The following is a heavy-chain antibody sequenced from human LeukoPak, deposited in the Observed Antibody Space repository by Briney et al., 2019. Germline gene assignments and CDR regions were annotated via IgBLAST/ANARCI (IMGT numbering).Heavy chain of an antibody. Sequence: SETLSLTCAVYGGSFSGYYWSWIRQPPGRGLEWIGEINHSGSTNYNPSLKSRVTISVDTSKNQFSLKLSSVTAADTAVYYCARGIGYSYGYFHYYYFDYWGQGTLVTVSS. CDR3: ARGIGYSYGYFHYYYFDY. CDR2: INHSGST. V-gene: IGHV4-34*01. CDR1: GGSFSGYY. J-gene: IGHJ4*02. D-gene: IGHD5-18*01.